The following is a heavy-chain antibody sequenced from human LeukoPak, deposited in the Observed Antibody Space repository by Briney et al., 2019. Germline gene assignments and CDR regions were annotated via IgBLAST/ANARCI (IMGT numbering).Heavy chain of an antibody. J-gene: IGHJ6*04. CDR2: IGTAGDP. Sequence: GGSLRLSCAASGFTFSSDDMHWVRQATGKGLEWVSAIGTAGDPYYPGSVKGRFTISRENAKNSLYLQMNSLRAGDTAVYYCARGHGSGSYLPYGMDVWGKGTTVTVSS. D-gene: IGHD3-10*01. CDR1: GFTFSSDD. V-gene: IGHV3-13*05. CDR3: ARGHGSGSYLPYGMDV.